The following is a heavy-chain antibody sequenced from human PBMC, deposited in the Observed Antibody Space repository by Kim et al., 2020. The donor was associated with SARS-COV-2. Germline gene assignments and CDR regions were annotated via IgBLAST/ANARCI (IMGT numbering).Heavy chain of an antibody. CDR3: ARAHRKVVLGY. CDR2: INHSGST. V-gene: IGHV4-34*01. Sequence: SETLSLTCAVYGGSFSGYYWSWIRQPPGKGLEWIGEINHSGSTNYNPSLKSRVTISVDTSKNQFSLKLSSVTAADTAVYYCARAHRKVVLGYWGQGTLVTVSS. CDR1: GGSFSGYY. D-gene: IGHD2-15*01. J-gene: IGHJ4*02.